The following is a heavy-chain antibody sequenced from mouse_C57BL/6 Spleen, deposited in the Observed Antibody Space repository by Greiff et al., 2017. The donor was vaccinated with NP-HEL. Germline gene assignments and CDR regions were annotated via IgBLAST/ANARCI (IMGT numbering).Heavy chain of an antibody. CDR2: INPSNGGT. D-gene: IGHD1-1*01. J-gene: IGHJ1*03. CDR1: GYTFTSYW. CDR3: ARSDYGSLWYFDV. V-gene: IGHV1-53*01. Sequence: VQLQQSGTELVKPGASVKLSCKASGYTFTSYWMHWVKQRPGQGLEWIGNINPSNGGTNYNEKFKSKATLTVDKSSSTAYMQLSSLTSEDSAVYYCARSDYGSLWYFDVWGTGTTVTVSS.